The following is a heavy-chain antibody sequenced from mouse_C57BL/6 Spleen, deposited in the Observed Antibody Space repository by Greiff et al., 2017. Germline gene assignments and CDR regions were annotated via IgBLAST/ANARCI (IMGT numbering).Heavy chain of an antibody. Sequence: QVQLQQPGAELVKPGSSVKLSCKASGYTFTSYWMQWVKQRPGQGLEWIGKIDPSDSYTNYNQKFKDKATLTVDKSSSTAYMQLSSLTSEDSAVYYCARRRWRRENAIDYWGQGTTLTVSS. CDR2: IDPSDSYT. V-gene: IGHV1-50*01. CDR1: GYTFTSYW. J-gene: IGHJ2*01. CDR3: ARRRWRRENAIDY.